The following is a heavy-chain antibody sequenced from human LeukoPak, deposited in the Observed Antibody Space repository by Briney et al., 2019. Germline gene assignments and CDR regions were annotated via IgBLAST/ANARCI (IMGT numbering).Heavy chain of an antibody. CDR1: GYTFTGYY. CDR2: INPNSGGT. V-gene: IGHV1-2*02. CDR3: AREGVAGTGSYYFDY. Sequence: ASVKVSCKASGYTFTGYYMHWVRQAPGQGLEWMGWINPNSGGTNYAQKFQGRVTMTRDTSISTAYMELSRLRSDDTAVYYCAREGVAGTGSYYFDYWGQGTLVTVSP. D-gene: IGHD6-19*01. J-gene: IGHJ4*02.